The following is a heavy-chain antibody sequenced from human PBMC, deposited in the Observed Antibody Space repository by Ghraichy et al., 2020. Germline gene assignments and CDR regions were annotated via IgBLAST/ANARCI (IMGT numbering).Heavy chain of an antibody. V-gene: IGHV3-9*01. CDR3: AKEGYSYGIDY. CDR2: ISWNSGSI. D-gene: IGHD5-18*01. J-gene: IGHJ4*02. Sequence: SLRLSCAASGFTFDDYAMHWVRQAPGKGLEWVSGISWNSGSIGYADSVKGRFTISRDNAKNSLYLQMNSLRAEDTALYYCAKEGYSYGIDYWGQGTLVTVSS. CDR1: GFTFDDYA.